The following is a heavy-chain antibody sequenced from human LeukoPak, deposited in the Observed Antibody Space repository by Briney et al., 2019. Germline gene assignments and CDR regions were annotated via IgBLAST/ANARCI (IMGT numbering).Heavy chain of an antibody. CDR1: GGSISSYY. CDR2: IYYSGST. J-gene: IGHJ6*03. Sequence: SETLSLTCTVSGGSISSYYWSWIRQPPGKGLEWIGYIYYSGSTNYNPSLKSRVTISVDTSKNQFSLKLSSVTAADTAVYYCARGMYYYYYDMDVWGKGTTVTVSS. V-gene: IGHV4-59*12. CDR3: ARGMYYYYYDMDV.